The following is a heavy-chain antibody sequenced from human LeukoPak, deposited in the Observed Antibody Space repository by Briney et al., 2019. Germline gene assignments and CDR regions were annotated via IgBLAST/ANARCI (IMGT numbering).Heavy chain of an antibody. D-gene: IGHD6-13*01. Sequence: GASVKVSCKASGGTFSSYAISWVRQAPGQGLEWMGWINPNSGGTNYAQKFQGRVTMTRDTSISTAYMELSRLRSDDTAVYYCARDGVDSSSWYDFYYYYYYMDVWGKGTTVTISS. J-gene: IGHJ6*03. CDR3: ARDGVDSSSWYDFYYYYYYMDV. CDR1: GGTFSSYA. V-gene: IGHV1-2*02. CDR2: INPNSGGT.